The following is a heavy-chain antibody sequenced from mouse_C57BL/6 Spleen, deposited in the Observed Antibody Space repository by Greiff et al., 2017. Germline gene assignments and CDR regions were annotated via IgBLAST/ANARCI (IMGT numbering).Heavy chain of an antibody. J-gene: IGHJ4*01. D-gene: IGHD2-10*01. CDR3: VSGLLDYAMDY. Sequence: EVMLVESGGGLVQPKGSLKLSCAASGFTFNTYAMHWVRQAPGKGLEWVARIRSNSSNYATYYADSVKDRFTISRDDSQSMLYLQMNNLKTEDTAMYYCVSGLLDYAMDYWGQGTSVTVSS. V-gene: IGHV10-3*01. CDR2: IRSNSSNYAT. CDR1: GFTFNTYA.